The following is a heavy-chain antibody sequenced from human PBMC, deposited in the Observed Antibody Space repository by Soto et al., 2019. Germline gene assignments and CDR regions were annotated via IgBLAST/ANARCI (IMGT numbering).Heavy chain of an antibody. D-gene: IGHD3-22*01. CDR3: ARDGYYDSSGYYP. CDR1: GGSISSYC. J-gene: IGHJ5*02. CDR2: IYYSGST. Sequence: PSETLSLTCTVSGGSISSYCWSWIRQHPGKGLEWIGYIYYSGSTYYNPSLKSRVTISVDTSKNQFSLKLSSVTAADTAVYYCARDGYYDSSGYYPWGQGTLVTVSS. V-gene: IGHV4-59*06.